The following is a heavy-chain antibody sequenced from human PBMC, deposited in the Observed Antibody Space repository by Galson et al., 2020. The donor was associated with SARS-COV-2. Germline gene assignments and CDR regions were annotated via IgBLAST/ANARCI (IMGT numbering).Heavy chain of an antibody. CDR3: ARGDGNYWYFDL. CDR2: INHSGST. V-gene: IGHV4-34*01. J-gene: IGHJ2*01. Sequence: SETLSLTCAVYGGSFSGYYWSWIRQPPGKGLEWNGEINHSGSTNYNPSLKSRLTISVDTSKNQFSLKLSSVTAADTAVYYCARGDGNYWYFDLWGRGTLVTVSS. CDR1: GGSFSGYY.